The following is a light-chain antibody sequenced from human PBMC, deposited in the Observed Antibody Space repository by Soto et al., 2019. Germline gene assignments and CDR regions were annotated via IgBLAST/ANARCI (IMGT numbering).Light chain of an antibody. CDR1: QSVTSTH. CDR3: QQRSNWPLT. Sequence: EIWLTQFPGTLSLSPGERATLSCRASQSVTSTHLAWYQQKPGQAPRLLIYDASNRATGIPARFSGSGSGTDFTLTISSLEPEDFAVYYCQQRSNWPLTFGQGTKVDIK. V-gene: IGKV3-11*01. CDR2: DAS. J-gene: IGKJ1*01.